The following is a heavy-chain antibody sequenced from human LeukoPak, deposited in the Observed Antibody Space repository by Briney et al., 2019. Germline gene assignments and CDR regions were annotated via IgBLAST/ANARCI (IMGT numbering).Heavy chain of an antibody. CDR1: GYTFTSYY. CDR2: INPNSGGT. Sequence: ASVKVSCKASGYTFTSYYMHWVRQAPGQGLEWMGWINPNSGGTNYAQKFQGRVTMTRDTSISTAYMELSRLRSDDTAVYYCASVESVPAAIFAFDIWGQGTMVTVSS. J-gene: IGHJ3*02. D-gene: IGHD2-2*01. CDR3: ASVESVPAAIFAFDI. V-gene: IGHV1-2*02.